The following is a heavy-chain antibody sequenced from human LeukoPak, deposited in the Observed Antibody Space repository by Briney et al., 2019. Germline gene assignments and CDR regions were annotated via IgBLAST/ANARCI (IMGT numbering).Heavy chain of an antibody. CDR3: AKGDSGYYTFFDY. D-gene: IGHD3-22*01. J-gene: IGHJ4*02. CDR2: ISYDGSNK. CDR1: GFTFSTYG. Sequence: GRSLRLSRAASGFTFSTYGMHWVRQAPGKGLEWVAVISYDGSNKYYADSVKGRFTISRDNSKNTLYLQMNSLRAEDTALYYCAKGDSGYYTFFDYWGQGTLVTVSS. V-gene: IGHV3-30*18.